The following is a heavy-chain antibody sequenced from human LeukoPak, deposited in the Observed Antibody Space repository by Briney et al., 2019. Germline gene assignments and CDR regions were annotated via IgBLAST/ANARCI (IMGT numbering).Heavy chain of an antibody. J-gene: IGHJ4*02. CDR3: AREVKVGASLDF. D-gene: IGHD1-26*01. CDR1: GFTFSSYE. CDR2: ISSSGSTI. Sequence: GGSLRLSCAASGFTFSSYEMNWVRQAPGKGLEWVSYISSSGSTIYYADSVKGRFTISRDNAKNSLYLQMNGLRAEDTAVYYCAREVKVGASLDFWGQGTLVTVSS. V-gene: IGHV3-48*03.